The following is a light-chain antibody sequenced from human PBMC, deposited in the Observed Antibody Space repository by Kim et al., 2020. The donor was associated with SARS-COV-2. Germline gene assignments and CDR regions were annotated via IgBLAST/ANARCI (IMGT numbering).Light chain of an antibody. CDR3: QQYNSYPPT. J-gene: IGKJ4*01. CDR1: QSISSW. V-gene: IGKV1-5*03. Sequence: DIQMTQSPSTLSASVGDRVTITCRASQSISSWLAWYQQKPGKAPKLLIYKASTLESGVPSRFSGSGSGTEFTLTISSLQPDDFATYYCQQYNSYPPTFGGGTKVDIK. CDR2: KAS.